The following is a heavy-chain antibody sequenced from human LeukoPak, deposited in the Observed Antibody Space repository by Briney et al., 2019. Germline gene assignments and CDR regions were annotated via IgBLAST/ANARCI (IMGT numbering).Heavy chain of an antibody. CDR2: INWNGGST. CDR1: GFTFDDYG. Sequence: PGGSLRLSCAASGFTFDDYGMSWVRQAPGKGLEWVSGINWNGGSTGYADSVKGRFTISRDNAKNSLYLQMNSLRAEDTALYYCARSLPIAISGSRYYYYYYMDVWGKGPTVTVSS. CDR3: ARSLPIAISGSRYYYYYYMDV. V-gene: IGHV3-20*04. D-gene: IGHD1-26*01. J-gene: IGHJ6*03.